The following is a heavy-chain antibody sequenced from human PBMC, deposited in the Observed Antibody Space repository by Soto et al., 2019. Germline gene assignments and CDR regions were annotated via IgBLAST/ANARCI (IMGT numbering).Heavy chain of an antibody. Sequence: QITLNESGPTLVNPTQTLTLTCTFSGFSLTTSGVGVGWIRQSPGKAPEWLALIYWDDDKRYSPSLKSRLTITKDTSKNQVVLTMANLHTADTATYYCAHRVLRTVFGLVTTTAIYFDFWGQGTPVAVSS. CDR1: GFSLTTSGVG. CDR3: AHRVLRTVFGLVTTTAIYFDF. V-gene: IGHV2-5*02. CDR2: IYWDDDK. D-gene: IGHD3-3*01. J-gene: IGHJ4*02.